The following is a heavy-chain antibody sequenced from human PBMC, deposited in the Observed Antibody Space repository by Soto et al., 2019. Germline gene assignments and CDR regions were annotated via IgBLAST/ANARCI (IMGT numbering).Heavy chain of an antibody. J-gene: IGHJ6*03. D-gene: IGHD4-4*01. CDR1: GYTFTSYG. V-gene: IGHV1-18*01. CDR3: ARDQDYTTNYYMDV. CDR2: ISAYNGNT. Sequence: ASVKVSCKASGYTFTSYGISWVRQAPGQGLEWMGWISAYNGNTNYAQKLQGRVTMTTDTSTSTAYMELRSLRSDDTAVYYCARDQDYTTNYYMDVWGKGTTVTVSS.